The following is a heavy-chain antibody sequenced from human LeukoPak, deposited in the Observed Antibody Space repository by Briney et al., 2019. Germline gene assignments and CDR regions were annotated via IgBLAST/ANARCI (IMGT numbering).Heavy chain of an antibody. J-gene: IGHJ6*03. CDR3: AKEAYYDILSGSEAEGFMDV. CDR2: LSGSGDST. V-gene: IGHV3-23*01. D-gene: IGHD3-9*01. Sequence: GGSLRLSCLASGFTFGTYWMSWVRQAPEKGLEWVSTLSGSGDSTYYADSVKGRFTISRDNSKNTLFLEMNRLRAEDTAIYYCAKEAYYDILSGSEAEGFMDVWGKGTAVIVSS. CDR1: GFTFGTYW.